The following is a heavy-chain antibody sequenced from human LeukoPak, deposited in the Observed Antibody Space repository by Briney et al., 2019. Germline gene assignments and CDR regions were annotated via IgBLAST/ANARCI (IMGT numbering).Heavy chain of an antibody. D-gene: IGHD4/OR15-4a*01. CDR2: IYYLGST. V-gene: IGHV4-59*08. CDR1: GGSISSYY. CDR3: ARHRVPWYWDFDL. Sequence: TSETLSLTCTVSGGSISSYYWSWIRQPPGKGLEWVGHIYYLGSTYYNPSLKSRVTISVDTSKNQFSLRLSSVTAADTAVYYCARHRVPWYWDFDLWGRGTLVTVSS. J-gene: IGHJ2*01.